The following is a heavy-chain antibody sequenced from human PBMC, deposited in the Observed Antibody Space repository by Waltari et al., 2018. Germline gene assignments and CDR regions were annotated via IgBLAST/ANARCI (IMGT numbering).Heavy chain of an antibody. Sequence: EVQLLESGGGLVQPGGYLRLSCAASGFTFSTYAMSWVRQAPGKGLEWVSGISGNTDDTYYADSVKGRFTISRDNSKNTLYLQMNSLRAEDTAVYYCAKAAAPFDYWGQGTLVTVSS. J-gene: IGHJ4*02. CDR3: AKAAAPFDY. CDR2: ISGNTDDT. V-gene: IGHV3-23*01. D-gene: IGHD6-13*01. CDR1: GFTFSTYA.